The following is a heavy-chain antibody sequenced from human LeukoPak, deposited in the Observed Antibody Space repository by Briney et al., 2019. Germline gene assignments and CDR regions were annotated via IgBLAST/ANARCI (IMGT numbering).Heavy chain of an antibody. Sequence: GGSLRLSCTASGFTFGDYAMNWVRQAPGKGLEWVGFIRSKGYGGTTEYAASVKGRFTISRDDSKSIAYLQMNSLKTEDTAVYYCTRDPSYYYDSIGYNWFDPWGQGTLVTVSS. CDR1: GFTFGDYA. V-gene: IGHV3-49*04. CDR3: TRDPSYYYDSIGYNWFDP. D-gene: IGHD3-22*01. J-gene: IGHJ5*02. CDR2: IRSKGYGGTT.